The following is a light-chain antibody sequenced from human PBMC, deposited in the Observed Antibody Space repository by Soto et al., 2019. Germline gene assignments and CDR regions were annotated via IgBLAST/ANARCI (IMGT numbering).Light chain of an antibody. J-gene: IGLJ3*02. CDR3: SSYTSSSTRV. CDR1: SSDVGGYNY. CDR2: DVS. Sequence: QSVLTQPASVSGSPGQSITISCTGTSSDVGGYNYVSWYQQHPGKAPKLMIYDVSNRPSGVSNRFSGSKSGNTAFLAISGLQAEDEADYYCSSYTSSSTRVFGGGTKLTVL. V-gene: IGLV2-14*01.